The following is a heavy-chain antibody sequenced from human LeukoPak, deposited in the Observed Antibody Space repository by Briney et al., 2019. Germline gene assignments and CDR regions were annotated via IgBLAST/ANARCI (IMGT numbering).Heavy chain of an antibody. Sequence: ASVKVSCKASGGTFSSYAISWVRQAPGQGLEWMGGNIPIFGTANYAQKFQGRVTITADESTSTAYMELSSLRSEDTAVYYCARESGWYENYGMDVWGQGTTVTVSS. CDR1: GGTFSSYA. V-gene: IGHV1-69*13. D-gene: IGHD6-19*01. CDR2: NIPIFGTA. CDR3: ARESGWYENYGMDV. J-gene: IGHJ6*02.